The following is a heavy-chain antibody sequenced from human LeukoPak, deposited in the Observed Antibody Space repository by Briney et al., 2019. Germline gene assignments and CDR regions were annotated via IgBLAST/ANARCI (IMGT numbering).Heavy chain of an antibody. J-gene: IGHJ5*02. D-gene: IGHD1-1*01. CDR2: ISYSGSA. CDR3: ARQYTGTSRGVRIDWFDP. V-gene: IGHV4-59*08. CDR1: GDSITSNY. Sequence: PSETLSLTSTVSGDSITSNYWSWIRQAPCKGLELIGYISYSGSANHSPSLKSRVTISVDTSRNQFCLTLSPVTAADTAVNYCARQYTGTSRGVRIDWFDPWGQGILVTVSS.